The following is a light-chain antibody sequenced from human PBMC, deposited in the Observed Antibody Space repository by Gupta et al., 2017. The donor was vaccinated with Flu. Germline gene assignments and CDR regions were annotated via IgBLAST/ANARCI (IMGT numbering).Light chain of an antibody. CDR2: SNN. V-gene: IGLV1-44*01. Sequence: QSVLTQPPSASGTPGHRVTTSCSGSSSNIGSNTVNWYQQLPGTAPKLLIYSNNQRPSGVPDRFSGSKSGTSASLAISGLQSEDEADYYCAAWDDSLNGPVFGGGTKLTVL. CDR3: AAWDDSLNGPV. CDR1: SSNIGSNT. J-gene: IGLJ3*02.